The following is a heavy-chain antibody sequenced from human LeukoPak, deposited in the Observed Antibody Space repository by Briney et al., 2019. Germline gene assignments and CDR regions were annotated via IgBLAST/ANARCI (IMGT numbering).Heavy chain of an antibody. CDR1: GFTFSSYA. CDR3: AKGYRSGWYYLDY. V-gene: IGHV3-23*01. CDR2: ISGSGGGT. D-gene: IGHD6-19*01. Sequence: PGGSLRLSCVASGFTFSSYAMSWVRQAPGKGLEWVSGISGSGGGTYYADSVKGRFTLSRDNSKNTLYLQMNCLRAEDTAVYYCAKGYRSGWYYLDYWGQGTLVTVSS. J-gene: IGHJ4*02.